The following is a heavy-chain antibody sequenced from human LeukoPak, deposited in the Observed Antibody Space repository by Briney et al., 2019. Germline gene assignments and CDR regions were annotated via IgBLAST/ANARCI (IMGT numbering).Heavy chain of an antibody. Sequence: GGSLRLSCAASGFTFNSYGIHWVRQAPGKGLEWVAFIRHDGSNKYYADSVKGRFTISRDNSKNTLYLQMNSLRAEDTAVYYCAKAGPYCSSATCYVDYWGQGTLVTVSS. CDR3: AKAGPYCSSATCYVDY. CDR2: IRHDGSNK. D-gene: IGHD2-2*01. V-gene: IGHV3-30*02. J-gene: IGHJ4*02. CDR1: GFTFNSYG.